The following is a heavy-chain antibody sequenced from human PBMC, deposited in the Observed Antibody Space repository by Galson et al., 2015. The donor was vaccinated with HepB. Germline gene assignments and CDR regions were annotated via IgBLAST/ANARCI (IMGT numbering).Heavy chain of an antibody. J-gene: IGHJ4*02. CDR2: INAGNGNT. CDR3: ARALGLWVVPAAIPGGY. D-gene: IGHD2-2*01. CDR1: GYTFTSYA. Sequence: SVKVSCKASGYTFTSYAMHWVRQAPGQRLEWMGWINAGNGNTKYSQKFQGRVTITRDTSASTAYMELSSLRSEDTAVYYCARALGLWVVPAAIPGGYWGQGTLVTVSS. V-gene: IGHV1-3*01.